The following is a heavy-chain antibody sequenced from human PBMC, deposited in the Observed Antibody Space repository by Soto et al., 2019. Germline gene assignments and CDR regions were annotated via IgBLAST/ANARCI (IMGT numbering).Heavy chain of an antibody. Sequence: PSETLSLTCNVSGGSISSGAYYWNWIRQHPGKGLEWIGYIYYSGSTNYNPSLKSRVTISVDTSKNQFSLKLSSVTAADTAVYYCARRYGPGFDYWGQGTLVTVSS. CDR3: ARRYGPGFDY. CDR1: GGSISSGAYY. V-gene: IGHV4-61*08. CDR2: IYYSGST. J-gene: IGHJ4*02. D-gene: IGHD4-17*01.